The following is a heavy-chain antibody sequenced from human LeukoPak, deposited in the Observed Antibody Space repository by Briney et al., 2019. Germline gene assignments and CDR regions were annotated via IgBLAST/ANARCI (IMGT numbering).Heavy chain of an antibody. J-gene: IGHJ4*02. CDR1: GFTFSSYG. D-gene: IGHD2-2*01. CDR2: IRYDGNNE. V-gene: IGHV3-30*02. Sequence: GGSLRLSCAASGFTFSSYGIHWVRQAPGKGLEWVTFIRYDGNNENYADSVRGRFTISRDNSKNTLYLQMSSLRADDTAVYYCANAPCSSTNCPPDYWGQGTLVTVSS. CDR3: ANAPCSSTNCPPDY.